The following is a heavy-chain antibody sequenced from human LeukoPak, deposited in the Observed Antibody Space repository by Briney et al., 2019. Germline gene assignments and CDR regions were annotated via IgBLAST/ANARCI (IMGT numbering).Heavy chain of an antibody. J-gene: IGHJ4*02. V-gene: IGHV1-18*01. D-gene: IGHD3-9*01. CDR3: ARDKGRYFDWLSRQFDY. CDR2: ISAYNGNT. CDR1: GYTFTSYG. Sequence: ASVKVSCKASGYTFTSYGISWVRQAPGQGLEWMGWISAYNGNTNYAQKLQGRVTMTTDTSTSTAYMELRSLRSDDTAVYYCARDKGRYFDWLSRQFDYWGQGTLVTVSS.